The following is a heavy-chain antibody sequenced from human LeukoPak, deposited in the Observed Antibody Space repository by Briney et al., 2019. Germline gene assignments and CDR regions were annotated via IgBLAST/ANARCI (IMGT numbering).Heavy chain of an antibody. J-gene: IGHJ5*02. Sequence: PGRSLRLSCAASGFTFSTSAMHWVRRTPGKGLEWVALISYDGSQHYLADSLKGRFTISRDNSKNTLYLQMTSLRLDDTAMYYCARDPSSAPYSTYWAANYFDPWGQGTLVTVSS. CDR3: ARDPSSAPYSTYWAANYFDP. CDR2: ISYDGSQH. D-gene: IGHD6-13*01. V-gene: IGHV3-30*04. CDR1: GFTFSTSA.